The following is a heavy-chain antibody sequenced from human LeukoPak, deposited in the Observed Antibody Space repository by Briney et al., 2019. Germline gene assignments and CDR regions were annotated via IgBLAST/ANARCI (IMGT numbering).Heavy chain of an antibody. Sequence: PGRSLRLSCAASGFTFSSYGIHWVRQAPGKGLEWVAVISYDGSHEYYADSVKGRFTISRDNSKNTLYLQMNDLRAEDTAVYYCARDKYYYDSRMDYWGQGTLVTVSS. D-gene: IGHD3-22*01. CDR2: ISYDGSHE. J-gene: IGHJ4*02. V-gene: IGHV3-30*03. CDR1: GFTFSSYG. CDR3: ARDKYYYDSRMDY.